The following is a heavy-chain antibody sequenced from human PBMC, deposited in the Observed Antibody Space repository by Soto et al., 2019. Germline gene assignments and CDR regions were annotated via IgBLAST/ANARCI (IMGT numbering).Heavy chain of an antibody. V-gene: IGHV3-23*01. Sequence: GGSLRLSCAASGFTFRNYAMSWVRQAPGKGLEWVSAISGSGGNSTFYGDSAKGRFTISRDNSKNTLYLQMNSLGAEDTAVYYCAKGGSSCCFDTWGQRTLVTAPQ. J-gene: IGHJ5*02. CDR2: ISGSGGNST. CDR3: AKGGSSCCFDT. D-gene: IGHD2-15*01. CDR1: GFTFRNYA.